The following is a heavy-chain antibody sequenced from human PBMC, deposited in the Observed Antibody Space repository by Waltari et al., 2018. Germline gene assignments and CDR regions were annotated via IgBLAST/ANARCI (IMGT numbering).Heavy chain of an antibody. CDR1: GFTFGTYA. CDR3: AKRAYSSSWFWFDP. V-gene: IGHV3-23*01. D-gene: IGHD6-13*01. CDR2: ISDNSRST. Sequence: EVQPLEAGGGLVQPGGSLRLHCAASGFTFGTYAMMWVRQGPGKGLEWVSAISDNSRSTYYADSVKGRFTISRDNSKNALYLQMNSLRAEDTAIYYCAKRAYSSSWFWFDPWGQGTLVTVSS. J-gene: IGHJ5*02.